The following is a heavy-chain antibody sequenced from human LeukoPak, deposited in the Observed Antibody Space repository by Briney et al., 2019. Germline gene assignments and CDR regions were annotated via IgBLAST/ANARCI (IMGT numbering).Heavy chain of an antibody. CDR2: ILYDGSNE. Sequence: PGGSLRLSCAASGFTFSGYAMHWVRQAPGKGLGWVAVILYDGSNEYYADSVKGRFTISRDNSKNTLYLQMNSLSVEDTAVYYCARVGYYASGPFSYFDYWGQGTLVTVSS. CDR1: GFTFSGYA. V-gene: IGHV3-30-3*01. J-gene: IGHJ4*02. D-gene: IGHD3-10*01. CDR3: ARVGYYASGPFSYFDY.